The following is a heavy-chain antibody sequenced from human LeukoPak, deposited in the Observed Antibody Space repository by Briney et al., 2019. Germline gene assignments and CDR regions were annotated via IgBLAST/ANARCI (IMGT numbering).Heavy chain of an antibody. CDR2: IYSGDTT. J-gene: IGHJ4*02. D-gene: IGHD1-26*01. CDR3: ARDRRRIVGAISYYFDY. Sequence: PGGSLRLSCAASGFTVISKYMTWVRQAPGKGLEWVSVIYSGDTTNYRDSVKGRFTISRDNSKNTLHLQMNSLRAEDTAVYYCARDRRRIVGAISYYFDYWGQGTLVTVSS. V-gene: IGHV3-53*01. CDR1: GFTVISKY.